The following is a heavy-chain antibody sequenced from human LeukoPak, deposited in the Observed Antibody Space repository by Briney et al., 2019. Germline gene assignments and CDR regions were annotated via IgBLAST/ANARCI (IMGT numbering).Heavy chain of an antibody. J-gene: IGHJ4*02. CDR3: ARDSLAYSSSWYPVDY. D-gene: IGHD6-13*01. CDR1: GFTFSSYA. CDR2: ISYDGSNK. V-gene: IGHV3-30-3*01. Sequence: GGSLRPSCAASGFTFSSYAMHWVRQAPGKGLEWVAVISYDGSNKYYADSVKGRFTISRDNSKNTLYLQMNSLRAEDTAVYYCARDSLAYSSSWYPVDYWGQGTLVTVSS.